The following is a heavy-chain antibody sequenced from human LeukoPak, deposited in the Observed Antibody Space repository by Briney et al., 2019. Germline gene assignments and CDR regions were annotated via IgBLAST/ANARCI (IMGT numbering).Heavy chain of an antibody. J-gene: IGHJ5*02. D-gene: IGHD3-10*01. V-gene: IGHV4-61*02. CDR2: IYTSGST. Sequence: SETLSLTCTVSGGSISSGDYYWSWIRQPPGKGLEWIGRIYTSGSTNYNPSLKSRVTMSVDTSKNQFSLKLSSVTAADTAVYYCARDRSGGNWFDPWGQGTLVTVSS. CDR3: ARDRSGGNWFDP. CDR1: GGSISSGDYY.